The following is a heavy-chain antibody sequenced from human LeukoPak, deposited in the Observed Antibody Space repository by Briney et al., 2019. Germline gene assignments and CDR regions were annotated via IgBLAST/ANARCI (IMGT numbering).Heavy chain of an antibody. V-gene: IGHV3-66*01. J-gene: IGHJ4*02. CDR2: IDSGGYT. CDR1: RFTVGSSY. D-gene: IGHD6-19*01. CDR3: ARGGSGWYAFDS. Sequence: PGGSLRLSCAASRFTVGSSYMSWVRQAPGKGLEWVSLIDSGGYTYYADSVKGRFTISRDNSKNTLYLQMSSLRVEDTAVYYCARGGSGWYAFDSWGQGTLVTVSS.